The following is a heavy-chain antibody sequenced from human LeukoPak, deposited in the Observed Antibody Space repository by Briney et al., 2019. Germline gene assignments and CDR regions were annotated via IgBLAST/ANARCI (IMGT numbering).Heavy chain of an antibody. CDR2: ISSSSGTI. D-gene: IGHD3-9*01. V-gene: IGHV3-48*02. CDR1: GFTFSSYS. Sequence: GGSLRLSCAASGFTFSSYSMNWVRQAPGKGLEWVSYISSSSGTIYYADSVKGRFTISRDNAKNSLYLQTNSLRDEDTAVYYCARALRTYYDVLTDFWGQGTLVTVSS. CDR3: ARALRTYYDVLTDF. J-gene: IGHJ4*02.